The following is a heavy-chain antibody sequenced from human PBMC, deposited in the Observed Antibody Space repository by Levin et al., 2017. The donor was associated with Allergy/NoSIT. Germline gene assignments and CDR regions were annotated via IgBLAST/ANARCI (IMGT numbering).Heavy chain of an antibody. CDR2: ISSSSSYI. CDR3: ARDLMVLTYYFDY. V-gene: IGHV3-21*01. J-gene: IGHJ4*02. CDR1: GFTFSSYS. D-gene: IGHD2-8*01. Sequence: PGGSLRLSCAASGFTFSSYSMNWVRQAPGKGLEWVSSISSSSSYIYYADSVKGRFTISRDNAKNSLYLQMNSLRAEDTAVYYCARDLMVLTYYFDYWGQGTLVTVSS.